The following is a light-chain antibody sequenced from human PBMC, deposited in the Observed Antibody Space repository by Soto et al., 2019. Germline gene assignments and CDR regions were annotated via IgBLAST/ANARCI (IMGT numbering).Light chain of an antibody. V-gene: IGKV3-20*01. CDR3: QQNGSTLRT. J-gene: IGKJ1*01. CDR1: QSVSSNY. CDR2: GAS. Sequence: DIVLTKSPGTLSLSPGERATLSCRASQSVSSNYLAWYQQKPGQAPRLLIYGASTTATGIPDRFSGSGSGTEFTLTISRLEPEDFAVYYCQQNGSTLRTFGQGTKVEIK.